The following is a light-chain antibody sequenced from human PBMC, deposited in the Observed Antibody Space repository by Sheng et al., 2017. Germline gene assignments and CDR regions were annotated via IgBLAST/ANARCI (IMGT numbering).Light chain of an antibody. V-gene: IGKV3-20*01. J-gene: IGKJ1*01. Sequence: EVVLTQSPGTLSLSPGERATLSCRASQSVSDNFLAWYQRRPGQAPRLLIYAASSRATGIPDRFRGSGSGTDFTLTISRLEPEDFAVYYCQQYGSSPTFGQGTKVEI. CDR2: AAS. CDR3: QQYGSSPT. CDR1: QSVSDNF.